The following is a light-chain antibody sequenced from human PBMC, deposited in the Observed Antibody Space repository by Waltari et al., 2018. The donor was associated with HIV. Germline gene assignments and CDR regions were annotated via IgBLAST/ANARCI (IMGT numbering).Light chain of an antibody. CDR3: CTYASSTTFGV. Sequence: QSALTQPASVSGSPGQSITISCTRTSSDIGTYNVISWFQYHPGKAPKLIIYEDPKRPPGGAKGFSGVRSGNTASLTISGLQGEDEADYYCCTYASSTTFGVCGTGTKVTVL. CDR1: SSDIGTYNV. J-gene: IGLJ1*01. V-gene: IGLV2-23*02. CDR2: EDP.